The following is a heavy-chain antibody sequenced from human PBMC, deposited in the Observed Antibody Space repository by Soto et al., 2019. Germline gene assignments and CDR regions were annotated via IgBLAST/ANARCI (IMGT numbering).Heavy chain of an antibody. Sequence: EVQLLESGGGLVQPGGSLRLSCAASGFTFSSYAMSWVRQAPGKGLEWVSAISGSGGSTYYADSVKGRSTISRDNSKNTLYLQMNSLRAEETAVDYCAKRLVPPTDYWGQGTLVTVSS. CDR3: AKRLVPPTDY. CDR2: ISGSGGST. D-gene: IGHD6-19*01. V-gene: IGHV3-23*01. J-gene: IGHJ4*02. CDR1: GFTFSSYA.